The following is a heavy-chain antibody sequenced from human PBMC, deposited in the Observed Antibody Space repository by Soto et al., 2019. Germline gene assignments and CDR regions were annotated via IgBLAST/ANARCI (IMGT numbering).Heavy chain of an antibody. Sequence: QVQLVQSGAEVKKPGASVKVSCKASGYTFTGYAMHWVRQAPGQRLEWMGWINAGNGNTKYSQKFQGRVTITRDTSASTAYMELSSLRSEDTAVYYCARVYGGYVGWFDPWGQGTLVTVSS. D-gene: IGHD4-17*01. V-gene: IGHV1-3*01. CDR2: INAGNGNT. CDR1: GYTFTGYA. CDR3: ARVYGGYVGWFDP. J-gene: IGHJ5*02.